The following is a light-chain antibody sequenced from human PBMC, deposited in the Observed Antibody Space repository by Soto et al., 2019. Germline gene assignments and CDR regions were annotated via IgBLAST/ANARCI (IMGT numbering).Light chain of an antibody. Sequence: EIVMTQSPATLSVSPGERATLSCRASQTVNNNLAWYQQKVGQAPRLLIYSTFNRATGVQARFSGSGSGTDFTLTISSLHSEDSAFYYCQQYNNWPLSFGGGTKVEIK. CDR1: QTVNNN. CDR2: STF. J-gene: IGKJ4*01. CDR3: QQYNNWPLS. V-gene: IGKV3-15*01.